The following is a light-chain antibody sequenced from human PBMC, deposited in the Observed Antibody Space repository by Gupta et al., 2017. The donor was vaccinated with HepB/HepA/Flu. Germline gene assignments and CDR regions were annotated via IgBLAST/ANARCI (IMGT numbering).Light chain of an antibody. Sequence: QPVVTLSPSLTVSPGGTVTLTCGCSAGAVTTGHYPFWLKQRPGQAPRTLIYDTSNKHSWTPARFSGSLLGGRAALTLSGAESEDEADYYCLLSWPGARVFGGGTKLTVL. V-gene: IGLV7-46*01. J-gene: IGLJ3*02. CDR1: AGAVTTGHY. CDR3: LLSWPGARV. CDR2: DTS.